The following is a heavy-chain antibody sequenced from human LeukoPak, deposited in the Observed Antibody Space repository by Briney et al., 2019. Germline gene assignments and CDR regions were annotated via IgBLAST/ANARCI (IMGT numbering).Heavy chain of an antibody. CDR1: GYTFTGYY. Sequence: GASVKVSCKASGYTFTGYYMHWVRQAPGQGLEWMGWMNPNSGNTGYAQKFQGRVTMTRNTSISTAYMELSSLRSEDTAVYYCARVKHSSSWYGYYYYGMDVWGQGTTVTVSS. J-gene: IGHJ6*02. CDR2: MNPNSGNT. V-gene: IGHV1-8*02. CDR3: ARVKHSSSWYGYYYYGMDV. D-gene: IGHD6-13*01.